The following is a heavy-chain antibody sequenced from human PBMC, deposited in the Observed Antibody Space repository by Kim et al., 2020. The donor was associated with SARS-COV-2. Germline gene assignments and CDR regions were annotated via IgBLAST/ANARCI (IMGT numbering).Heavy chain of an antibody. CDR3: AKMVNMDDYNYFYYYAMDL. J-gene: IGHJ6*02. D-gene: IGHD4-4*01. V-gene: IGHV3-23*01. CDR1: GFTFDGYA. Sequence: GGSLRLSCVASGFTFDGYAMSWVRQAPGKGLEWVSVMSGGGGNKFYADSVRGRFTISRDNSKNTLYLQMNRLRAEDTAVYYCAKMVNMDDYNYFYYYAMDLWGQGPSVTVPS. CDR2: MSGGGGNK.